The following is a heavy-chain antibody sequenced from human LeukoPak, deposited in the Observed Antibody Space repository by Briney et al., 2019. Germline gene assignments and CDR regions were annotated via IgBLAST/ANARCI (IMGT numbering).Heavy chain of an antibody. CDR2: IYSGGST. CDR3: ALGLVTDY. Sequence: GGSLRLSCAASGFTVSSNFMSWVRQAPGKGLEWVSVIYSGGSTYYADSVKGRFAISRDNSKNTLYLQMNSLRVEDTAVYYCALGLVTDYWGQGTLVTVSS. CDR1: GFTVSSNF. J-gene: IGHJ4*02. D-gene: IGHD3-9*01. V-gene: IGHV3-66*01.